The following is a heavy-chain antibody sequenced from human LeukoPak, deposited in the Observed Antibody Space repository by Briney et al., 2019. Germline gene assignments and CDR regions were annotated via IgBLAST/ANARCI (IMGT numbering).Heavy chain of an antibody. D-gene: IGHD6-19*01. CDR3: ARDRREGRSGWYDFDY. Sequence: PGGSLRLSCAASGFTFSSYAMTWVRQAPGKGLEWVSAISDDGGNKYYADSVRGRFTISRDDSKNTLYLQMNSLRAEDTALYYCARDRREGRSGWYDFDYWGKGTLVTV. CDR1: GFTFSSYA. CDR2: ISDDGGNK. V-gene: IGHV3-33*01. J-gene: IGHJ4*02.